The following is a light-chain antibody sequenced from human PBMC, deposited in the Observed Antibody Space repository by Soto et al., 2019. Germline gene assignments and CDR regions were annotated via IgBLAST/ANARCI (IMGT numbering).Light chain of an antibody. CDR3: QQDGSSPYT. Sequence: EIVLTQSPGTLSLSPGERATLSCRASPSVSSSYLAWYQQKPGQAPRLLIYGASSRATGIPDRFSGSGSGTDFALTISRLEPEVFSVYYCQQDGSSPYTFGQGTKLEIK. CDR1: PSVSSSY. V-gene: IGKV3-20*01. J-gene: IGKJ2*01. CDR2: GAS.